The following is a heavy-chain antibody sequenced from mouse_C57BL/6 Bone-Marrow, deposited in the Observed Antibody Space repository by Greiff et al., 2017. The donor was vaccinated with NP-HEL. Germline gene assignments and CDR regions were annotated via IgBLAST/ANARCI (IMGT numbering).Heavy chain of an antibody. CDR1: GYAFSSSW. Sequence: VQLQQSGPELVKPGASVKISCKASGYAFSSSWMTWVTQRPGKGLEWLGRIYPGDGDTNYNGKLPGQATLTADKSSSTAYMQLSSLTSEDSAVYFGALWLRRLFYYWGKGTTLTVSS. V-gene: IGHV1-82*01. CDR2: IYPGDGDT. CDR3: ALWLRRLFYY. D-gene: IGHD2-2*01. J-gene: IGHJ2*01.